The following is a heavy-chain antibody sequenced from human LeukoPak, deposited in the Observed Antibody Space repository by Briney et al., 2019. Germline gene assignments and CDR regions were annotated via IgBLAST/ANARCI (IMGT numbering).Heavy chain of an antibody. J-gene: IGHJ4*02. CDR3: ARGGSSWYESVSYFDY. CDR1: GGSISSYY. V-gene: IGHV4-4*07. CDR2: IYTSGST. Sequence: SETLSLTCTVSGGSISSYYWSWIRQPAGKGLGWIGRIYTSGSTNYNPSLKSRVTMSVDTSKSQFSLKLSSVTAADTAVYYCARGGSSWYESVSYFDYWGQGTLVTVSS. D-gene: IGHD6-13*01.